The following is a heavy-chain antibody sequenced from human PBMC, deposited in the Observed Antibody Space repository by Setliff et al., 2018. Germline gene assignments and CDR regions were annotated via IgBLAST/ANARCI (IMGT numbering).Heavy chain of an antibody. CDR1: GDSIYNHF. Sequence: SETLSLTCTVSGDSIYNHFWSWVRQPPGKGLEWIGYIYSTGSTNYNPSLKSRVAISIDTSKNQFSLKVNSMTAADTAIYYCARGLNSVSWTFAYWGQGSLVTVSS. V-gene: IGHV4-4*08. J-gene: IGHJ4*02. D-gene: IGHD2-15*01. CDR2: IYSTGST. CDR3: ARGLNSVSWTFAY.